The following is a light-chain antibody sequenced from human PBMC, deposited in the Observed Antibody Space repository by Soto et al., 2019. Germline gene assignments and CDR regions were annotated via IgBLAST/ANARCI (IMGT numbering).Light chain of an antibody. J-gene: IGKJ5*01. CDR3: QQRSNWIT. V-gene: IGKV3-11*01. CDR1: QSVSSY. Sequence: SPATLSLSPGERATLSCRASQSVSSYLAWYQQKPGQAPRLLIYDASNRATGIPARFSGSGSGTDFTLTISSLEPDDFAVYYCQQRSNWITFGQGTRLEIK. CDR2: DAS.